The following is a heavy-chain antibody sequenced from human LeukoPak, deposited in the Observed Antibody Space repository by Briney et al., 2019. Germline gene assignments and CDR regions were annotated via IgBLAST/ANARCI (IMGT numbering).Heavy chain of an antibody. V-gene: IGHV3-9*01. CDR1: GFTFDDYA. CDR3: AKSVYYYDSSGFDY. CDR2: ISWNSGSI. Sequence: QAGGSLRLSCAASGFTFDDYAMHWVRQAPGKGLEWVSGISWNSGSIGYADSVKGRFTISRDNAKNSLYLQMNSLRAEDTALYYCAKSVYYYDSSGFDYWGQGALVTVSS. D-gene: IGHD3-22*01. J-gene: IGHJ4*02.